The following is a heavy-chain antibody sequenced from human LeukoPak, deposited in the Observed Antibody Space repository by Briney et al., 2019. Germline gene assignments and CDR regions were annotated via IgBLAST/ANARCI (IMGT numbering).Heavy chain of an antibody. CDR3: ARVLRYFDRAFGI. Sequence: SETLSLTCTVSGGSISSYYWSWIRQPPGKGLEWIGYIYYSGSTNYNPSLKSRVTISVDTSKNQFSLKLSSVTAADTAVYYCARVLRYFDRAFGIWGQGTMVTVSS. J-gene: IGHJ3*02. CDR1: GGSISSYY. D-gene: IGHD3-9*01. V-gene: IGHV4-59*01. CDR2: IYYSGST.